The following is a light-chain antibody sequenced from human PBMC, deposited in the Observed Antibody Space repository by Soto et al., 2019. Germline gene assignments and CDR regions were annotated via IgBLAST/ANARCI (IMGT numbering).Light chain of an antibody. Sequence: SLLTQPASVSGSPGQSITISCNRTSSDVAAYNYVSWYQQHPGKAPKLMIYDVSNRPSGVSNRFSGSKSGNTASLTISGLQAEDEADYYCSSYTSGSTDVVFGGGTKVTVL. CDR2: DVS. CDR3: SSYTSGSTDVV. CDR1: SSDVAAYNY. V-gene: IGLV2-14*01. J-gene: IGLJ2*01.